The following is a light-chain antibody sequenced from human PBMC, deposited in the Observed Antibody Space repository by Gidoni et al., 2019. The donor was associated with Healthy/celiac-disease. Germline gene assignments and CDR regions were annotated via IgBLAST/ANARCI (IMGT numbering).Light chain of an antibody. CDR3: QQYNNWPLWT. CDR1: QSVSSN. J-gene: IGKJ1*01. V-gene: IGKV3-15*01. Sequence: EIVMTQSPATLSVSPGERATLSCRASQSVSSNLAWYQKKPGQAPRLLIYGASTRATGIPARFSGSGSGTEFTLTISSLQSEDFAVYCCQQYNNWPLWTFGQGTKVEIK. CDR2: GAS.